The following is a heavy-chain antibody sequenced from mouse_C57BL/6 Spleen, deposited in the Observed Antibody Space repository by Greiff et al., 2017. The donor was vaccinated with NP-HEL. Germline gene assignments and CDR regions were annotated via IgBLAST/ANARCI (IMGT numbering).Heavy chain of an antibody. Sequence: QVQLQQSGAELVRPGASVKLSCKASGYTFTDYYINWVKQRPGQGLEWIARIYPGSGNTYYNEKFKGKATLTAEKSSSTAYMQLSSLTSEDSAVYFCARDYADGDYFDYWGQGTTLTVSS. CDR2: IYPGSGNT. CDR1: GYTFTDYY. J-gene: IGHJ2*01. V-gene: IGHV1-76*01. CDR3: ARDYADGDYFDY. D-gene: IGHD2-4*01.